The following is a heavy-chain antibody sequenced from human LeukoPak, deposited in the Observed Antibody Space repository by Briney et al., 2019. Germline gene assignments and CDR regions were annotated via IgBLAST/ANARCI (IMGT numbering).Heavy chain of an antibody. CDR2: ISSSSSTI. D-gene: IGHD5-18*01. J-gene: IGHJ6*03. CDR1: GFTFSSYS. Sequence: GGSLRLSCAASGFTFSSYSMNWVRQAPGKGLEWVSYISSSSSTIYYADSVKGRFTISRDNAKNSLYLQMNSLRAEDTAVYYCARWLAYLLDTAMGTSYYMDVWGKGTTVTVSS. V-gene: IGHV3-48*04. CDR3: ARWLAYLLDTAMGTSYYMDV.